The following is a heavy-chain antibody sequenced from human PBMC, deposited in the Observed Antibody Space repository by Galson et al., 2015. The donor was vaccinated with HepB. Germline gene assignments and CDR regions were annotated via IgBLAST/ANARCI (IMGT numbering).Heavy chain of an antibody. CDR2: IRSKANSYAT. CDR1: GFTFSGSA. Sequence: SLRLSCAASGFTFSGSAMHWVRQASGKGLEWVGLIRSKANSYATAYAASVKGRFTISRDNSQNMLYLEMNNLRVEDTAIYFCAKDAVTTTDWYFDVWGRGTPVTVSS. J-gene: IGHJ2*01. V-gene: IGHV3-73*01. CDR3: AKDAVTTTDWYFDV. D-gene: IGHD6-19*01.